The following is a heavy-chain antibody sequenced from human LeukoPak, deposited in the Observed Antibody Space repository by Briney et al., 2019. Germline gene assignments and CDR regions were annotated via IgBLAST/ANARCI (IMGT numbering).Heavy chain of an antibody. CDR3: ARGETKAAPFDY. CDR1: GGSISSSSYY. V-gene: IGHV4-39*01. Sequence: SETLSLTCTVSGGSISSSSYYWGWIRQPPGKGLEWIGSIYYSGSTYYNPSLKSRVTISVDTSKNQFSLKLSSVTAADTAVDYCARGETKAAPFDYWGQAILVTVSS. J-gene: IGHJ4*02. CDR2: IYYSGST. D-gene: IGHD3-16*01.